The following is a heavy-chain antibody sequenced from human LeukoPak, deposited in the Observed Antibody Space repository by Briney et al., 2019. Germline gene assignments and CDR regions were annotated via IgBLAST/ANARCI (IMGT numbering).Heavy chain of an antibody. CDR2: MKQDGSEK. CDR3: ARDYGDSPGNYYYYMDV. Sequence: GGTLTLTCAASGVTISSYWMSWVRQPPGKGLEWVANMKQDGSEKYYVYSVKGRFTNYRDNAKNSLYLQMNSLRAEDTAVYYCARDYGDSPGNYYYYMDVWGKGATVAVSS. V-gene: IGHV3-7*01. J-gene: IGHJ6*03. D-gene: IGHD4-17*01. CDR1: GVTISSYW.